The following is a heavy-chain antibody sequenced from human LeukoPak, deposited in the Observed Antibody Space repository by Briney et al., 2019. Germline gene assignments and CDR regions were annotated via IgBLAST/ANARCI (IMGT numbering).Heavy chain of an antibody. CDR3: ARVGYSYGLGYYFDY. V-gene: IGHV1-2*02. D-gene: IGHD5-18*01. CDR1: GYTFTGYY. CDR2: INPNSGGT. J-gene: IGHJ4*02. Sequence: GASVKVSCKASGYTFTGYYMHWVRQAPGQGLEWMGWINPNSGGTNYAQKFQGRVTMTRDTSICTAYMELSRLRSDDTAVYYCARVGYSYGLGYYFDYWGQGTLVTVSS.